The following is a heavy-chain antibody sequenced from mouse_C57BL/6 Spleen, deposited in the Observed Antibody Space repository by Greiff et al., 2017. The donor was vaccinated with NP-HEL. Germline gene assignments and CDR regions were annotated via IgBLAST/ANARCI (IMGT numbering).Heavy chain of an antibody. CDR2: ISYSGST. D-gene: IGHD2-4*01. J-gene: IGHJ4*01. CDR1: GYSITSGYD. V-gene: IGHV3-1*01. CDR3: ARAPSIYDYDETGYAMDY. Sequence: EVKLMESGPGMVKPSQSLSLTCTVTGYSITSGYDWHWIRHFPGNKLEWMGYISYSGSTNYNPSLKSRISITHDTSKNHFFLKLNSVTTEDTATYYCARAPSIYDYDETGYAMDYWGQGTSVTVSS.